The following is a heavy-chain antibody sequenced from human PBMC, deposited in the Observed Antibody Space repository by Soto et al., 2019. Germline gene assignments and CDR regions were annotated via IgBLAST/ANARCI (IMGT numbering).Heavy chain of an antibody. CDR3: ARGFGRVNY. V-gene: IGHV3-48*03. Sequence: EVQLLESGGGLVQPGGSLRLSCGVSGFTFNDFEMNWVRQAPGKGPEWLAYIDGSGATKKYSDSVRGRFTISRDNPNNSLFLQMSSLSAADTVIYCCARGFGRVNYGGQGSLGSVSS. CDR2: IDGSGATK. J-gene: IGHJ4*02. CDR1: GFTFNDFE. D-gene: IGHD3-10*01.